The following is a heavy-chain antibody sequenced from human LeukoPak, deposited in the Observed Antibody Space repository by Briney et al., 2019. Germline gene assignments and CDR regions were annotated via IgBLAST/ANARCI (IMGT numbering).Heavy chain of an antibody. J-gene: IGHJ4*02. CDR1: GFTFSSYA. V-gene: IGHV3-30-3*01. D-gene: IGHD2/OR15-2a*01. CDR2: ISYDGSNK. CDR3: AREFLNFDY. Sequence: GGSLRLTCAASGFTFSSYAMHWVRQAPGKGLEWVAVISYDGSNKYYADSVRGRFTISRDNSKNTLYLQMNSLRAEDTAVFYCAREFLNFDYWGQGTLVTVSS.